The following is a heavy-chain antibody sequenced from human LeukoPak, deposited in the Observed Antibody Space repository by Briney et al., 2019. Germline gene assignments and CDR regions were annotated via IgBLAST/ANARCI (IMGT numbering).Heavy chain of an antibody. CDR1: GFTFSSYA. J-gene: IGHJ4*02. Sequence: GGSLRLSCAASGFTFSSYAMSWVRQAPGKGLEWVSAISGSGGSTYYADSVKGRFTISRDNSKNTLYLQMNSLRAEDTAVYYCTSSYDSSGYQRYFDYWGQGTLVTVSS. V-gene: IGHV3-23*01. D-gene: IGHD3-22*01. CDR2: ISGSGGST. CDR3: TSSYDSSGYQRYFDY.